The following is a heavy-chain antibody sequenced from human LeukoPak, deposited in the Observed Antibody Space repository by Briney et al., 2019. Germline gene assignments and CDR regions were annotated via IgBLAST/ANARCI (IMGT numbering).Heavy chain of an antibody. Sequence: SETLSLTCTVSSGSISSYYWSWIRQPAGKGLEWIGRIYTSGSTNYNPSLKSRVTMSVDTSKNQFSLKLSSVTAADTAVYYCARDHPYSSSWYLDYWGQGTLVTVSS. D-gene: IGHD6-13*01. CDR2: IYTSGST. CDR1: SGSISSYY. V-gene: IGHV4-4*07. CDR3: ARDHPYSSSWYLDY. J-gene: IGHJ4*02.